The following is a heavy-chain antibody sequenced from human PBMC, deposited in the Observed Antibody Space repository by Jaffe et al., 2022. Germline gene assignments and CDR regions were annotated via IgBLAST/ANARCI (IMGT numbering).Heavy chain of an antibody. V-gene: IGHV1-18*01. CDR1: GYTFSSFG. Sequence: QVQLMQSGAEVKKPGASVKVSCKTSGYTFSSFGISWLRQAPGQGLEWMGWISAYNGKRNYAQKVQDRVTMTTDTSTTTASMELSSLRSDDTAVYYCARAGNGYGDYGYYLDYWGQGTLVTVSS. CDR2: ISAYNGKR. J-gene: IGHJ4*02. D-gene: IGHD4-17*01. CDR3: ARAGNGYGDYGYYLDY.